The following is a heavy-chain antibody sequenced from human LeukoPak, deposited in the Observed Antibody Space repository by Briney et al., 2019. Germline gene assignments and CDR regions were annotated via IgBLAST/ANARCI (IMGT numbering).Heavy chain of an antibody. J-gene: IGHJ6*02. Sequence: PSEALPLTCSVSGGSISSYYWSWIRQPPGKELEWMGYTYYSGSTNYNPSLKSRVTISVDTSKNQFSLKLSSVTAADTAVYYCARDRSRKYSSSWYYCYGMDAWGQGTTVTVSS. CDR3: ARDRSRKYSSSWYYCYGMDA. V-gene: IGHV4-59*01. D-gene: IGHD6-13*01. CDR1: GGSISSYY. CDR2: TYYSGST.